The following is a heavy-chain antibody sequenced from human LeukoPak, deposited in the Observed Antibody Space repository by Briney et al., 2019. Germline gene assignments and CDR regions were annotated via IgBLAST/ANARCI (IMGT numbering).Heavy chain of an antibody. D-gene: IGHD3-22*01. CDR3: ATTAGYYYDSSGYYVAETFDI. Sequence: GSSVKVSCKASGGTSSSYAISWVRQAPGQGLEWMGGIIPIFGTANYAQKFQGRVTITADESTSTAYMELSSLRSEDTAVYYCATTAGYYYDSSGYYVAETFDIWGQGTMVTVSS. CDR2: IIPIFGTA. J-gene: IGHJ3*02. V-gene: IGHV1-69*01. CDR1: GGTSSSYA.